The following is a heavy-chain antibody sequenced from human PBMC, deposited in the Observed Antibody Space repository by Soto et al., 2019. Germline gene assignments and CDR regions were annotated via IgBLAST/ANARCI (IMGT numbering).Heavy chain of an antibody. V-gene: IGHV3-23*01. J-gene: IGHJ4*02. D-gene: IGHD1-26*01. Sequence: PGGSLRLSCAASVFIFNDYAMNWVRQAPGKGLEWVSAISSSGGSTFYADSVKGRFTISRDNSKNTLYFQMNSLRAEDTAIYYCAKVIVGPMTFDCWGQGTLVTVSS. CDR2: ISSSGGST. CDR1: VFIFNDYA. CDR3: AKVIVGPMTFDC.